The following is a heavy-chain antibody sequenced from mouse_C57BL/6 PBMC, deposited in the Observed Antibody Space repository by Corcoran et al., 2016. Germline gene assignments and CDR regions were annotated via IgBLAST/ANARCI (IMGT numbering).Heavy chain of an antibody. V-gene: IGHV1-80*01. J-gene: IGHJ4*01. CDR3: ARSPNWEGYAMDY. CDR2: IYPGDGDT. CDR1: GYAFSSYW. D-gene: IGHD4-1*01. Sequence: QVQLQQSGAELVKPGASVKISCKASGYAFSSYWMNWVKQRPGKGLEWIGQIYPGDGDTNYNGKFKGKATLTADKSSSTAYMQLSSLTSEDSAVYFCARSPNWEGYAMDYWGQGTSVTVSS.